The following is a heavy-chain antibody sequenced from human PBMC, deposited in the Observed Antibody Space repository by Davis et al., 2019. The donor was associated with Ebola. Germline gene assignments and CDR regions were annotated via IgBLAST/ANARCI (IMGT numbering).Heavy chain of an antibody. J-gene: IGHJ3*02. CDR1: GYTFTGYY. D-gene: IGHD1-26*01. CDR3: AKEEVGARDAFDI. CDR2: INPSGGST. Sequence: ASVKVSCKASGYTFTGYYMHWVRQAPGQGLEWMGIINPSGGSTSYAQKFQGRVTMTRDTSTSTVYMELSSLRSEDTAVYYCAKEEVGARDAFDIWGQGTMVTVSS. V-gene: IGHV1-46*01.